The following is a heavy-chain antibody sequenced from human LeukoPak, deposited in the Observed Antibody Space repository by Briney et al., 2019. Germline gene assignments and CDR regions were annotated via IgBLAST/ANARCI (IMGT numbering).Heavy chain of an antibody. D-gene: IGHD1-1*01. V-gene: IGHV5-51*01. J-gene: IGHJ6*03. CDR3: ARMNTTGTTGYYYYYMDV. CDR1: GYSFTTYW. CDR2: IYPGDSDT. Sequence: GESLKISCKGSGYSFTTYWIGWVRQMPGKGLEWMGIIYPGDSDTRYSPSFQGQVTISADKSISTAYLQWSSLKASDTAMYYCARMNTTGTTGYYYYYMDVWGKGTTVTISS.